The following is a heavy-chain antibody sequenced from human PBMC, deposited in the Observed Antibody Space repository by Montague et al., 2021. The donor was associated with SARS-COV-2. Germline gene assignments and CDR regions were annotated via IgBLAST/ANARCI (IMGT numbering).Heavy chain of an antibody. V-gene: IGHV4-34*01. J-gene: IGHJ6*02. D-gene: IGHD2-2*01. CDR3: ARFAYGLLFIASYYGMDA. CDR1: GGSFSGYY. Sequence: SETLSLTCAVYGGSFSGYYWSWIRQPPGKGLERIGEISHSGSTNYYPYPKRRVTISIYTSKSQFSLKLSSVTAADTAVYYCARFAYGLLFIASYYGMDAWGQRTTVAASS. CDR2: ISHSGST.